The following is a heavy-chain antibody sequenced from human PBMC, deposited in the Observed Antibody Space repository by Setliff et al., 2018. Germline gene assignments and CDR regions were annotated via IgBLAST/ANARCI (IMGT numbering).Heavy chain of an antibody. CDR2: ISAYNDNT. V-gene: IGHV1-18*01. CDR1: GYTFISYG. J-gene: IGHJ3*02. CDR3: ARSGRSLTTHFDI. Sequence: ASVKVSCKASGYTFISYGISWVRQAPGQGLEWMGWISAYNDNTDYAQKLQGRVTMTTDTSTSTAYMEVRSLTSDDTAVYYCARSGRSLTTHFDIWGQGTMVTVSS. D-gene: IGHD4-17*01.